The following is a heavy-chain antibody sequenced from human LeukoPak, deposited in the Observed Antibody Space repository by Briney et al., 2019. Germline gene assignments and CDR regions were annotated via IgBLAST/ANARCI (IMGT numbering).Heavy chain of an antibody. CDR1: GFTFSSYA. Sequence: GGSLRLSCAASGFTFSSYAMSWVRQAPGKGLEWVSAISGSGGSTYYADSVKGRFTISRDNSKNTLYLQINSLRAEDTAVYYCAKDNFLSFGESTPFDYWGQGTLVTVSS. V-gene: IGHV3-23*01. D-gene: IGHD3-10*01. J-gene: IGHJ4*02. CDR3: AKDNFLSFGESTPFDY. CDR2: ISGSGGST.